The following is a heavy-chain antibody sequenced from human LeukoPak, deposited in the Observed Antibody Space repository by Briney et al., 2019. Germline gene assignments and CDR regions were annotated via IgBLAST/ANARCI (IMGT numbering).Heavy chain of an antibody. D-gene: IGHD3-10*02. V-gene: IGHV1-2*02. CDR3: ARGTPGYYYV. J-gene: IGHJ4*02. CDR2: INTNSGAT. CDR1: GYTFTDYY. Sequence: ASVKVSCKASGYTFTDYYMHWVRQAPGQGLEWMGWINTNSGATKYAQKFQGRVTMTRDTSISTAYIELSSLRSDDTAVYYCARGTPGYYYVWGQGTLVTVSS.